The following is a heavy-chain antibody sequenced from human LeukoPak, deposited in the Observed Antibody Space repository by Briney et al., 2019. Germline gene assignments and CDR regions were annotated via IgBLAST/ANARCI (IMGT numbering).Heavy chain of an antibody. CDR3: VKAEFAEQWLAPFDN. Sequence: GGSLRLSCAASGFTFGSYDMYCVRHAPGKGLEWGSDLSSSGGSTYYADSVKGRFTISRDNPKNTLYLQMNSLRADDTAVYYCVKAEFAEQWLAPFDNWGQGTLVTVSS. D-gene: IGHD6-19*01. CDR1: GFTFGSYD. J-gene: IGHJ4*02. V-gene: IGHV3-23*01. CDR2: LSSSGGST.